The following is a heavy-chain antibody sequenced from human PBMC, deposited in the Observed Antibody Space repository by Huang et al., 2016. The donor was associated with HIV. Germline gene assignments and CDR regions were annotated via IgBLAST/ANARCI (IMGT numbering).Heavy chain of an antibody. CDR2: IYYSGST. V-gene: IGHV4-59*11. J-gene: IGHJ3*02. CDR1: SGPISSHS. Sequence: QVQLQESGPGLVKPSETLSLTCTVSSGPISSHSWGWIRQPPGKGLEWIGNIYYSGSTNYNPPLKSRVTISIDTSKAQFFLKVTSVSSADTAVYYCARVVAASAFEIWGQGTMITVSS. D-gene: IGHD2-15*01. CDR3: ARVVAASAFEI.